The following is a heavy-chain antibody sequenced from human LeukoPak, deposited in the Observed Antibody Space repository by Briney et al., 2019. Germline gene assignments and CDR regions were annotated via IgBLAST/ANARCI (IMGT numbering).Heavy chain of an antibody. J-gene: IGHJ4*02. CDR2: IIPIFGTA. V-gene: IGHV1-69*05. CDR3: ATTGYYDSSGYDY. Sequence: GASVKVSCKASGGTFSSYAISWVRQAPGQGLEWMGGIIPIFGTANYAQKFQGRVTITRDTSASTAYMELSSLRSEDTAVYYCATTGYYDSSGYDYWGQGTLVTVSS. D-gene: IGHD3-22*01. CDR1: GGTFSSYA.